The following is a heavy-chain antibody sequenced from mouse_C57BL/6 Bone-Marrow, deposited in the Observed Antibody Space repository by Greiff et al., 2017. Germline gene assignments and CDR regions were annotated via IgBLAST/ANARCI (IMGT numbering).Heavy chain of an antibody. Sequence: EVQLQQSGAELVRPGASVKLSCTASGFNIKDDYMHWVKQRPEQGLEWIGWIDPENGDTEYASKFQGKATITADTSSNTAYLQLSSLTSEDTAVYYCTTSPIYYGYDPAYWGQGTLVTVSA. V-gene: IGHV14-4*01. J-gene: IGHJ3*01. CDR3: TTSPIYYGYDPAY. D-gene: IGHD2-2*01. CDR1: GFNIKDDY. CDR2: IDPENGDT.